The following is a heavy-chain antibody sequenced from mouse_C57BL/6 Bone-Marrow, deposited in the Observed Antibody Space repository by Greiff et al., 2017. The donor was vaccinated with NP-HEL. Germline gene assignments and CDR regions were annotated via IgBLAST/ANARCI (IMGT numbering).Heavy chain of an antibody. CDR2: INPSSGYT. J-gene: IGHJ1*03. CDR1: GYTFTSYT. V-gene: IGHV1-4*01. D-gene: IGHD1-1*01. CDR3: ALQGYGSSWYFDV. Sequence: QVQLKQSGAELARPGASVKMSCKASGYTFTSYTMHWVKQRPGQGLEWIGYINPSSGYTKYNQKFKDKATLTADKSSSTAYMQLSSLTSEDSAVYYCALQGYGSSWYFDVWGTGTTVTVSS.